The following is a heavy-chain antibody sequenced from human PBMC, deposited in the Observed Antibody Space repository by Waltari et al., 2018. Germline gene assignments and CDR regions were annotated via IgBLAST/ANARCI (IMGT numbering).Heavy chain of an antibody. D-gene: IGHD5-12*01. V-gene: IGHV4-39*01. CDR3: ATYIGASVGTAAFDV. J-gene: IGHJ3*01. CDR1: GVSITSLKHY. Sequence: QLQLPESGPRLVTPSDTLSLICRVSGVSITSLKHYRAWSRRSPGQGLECIGTVPYSGTTYTSPTLKSRDSVSRDTSKNQVSLILGSVTAADMAVYYCATYIGASVGTAAFDVWGQGTMVTVSS. CDR2: VPYSGTT.